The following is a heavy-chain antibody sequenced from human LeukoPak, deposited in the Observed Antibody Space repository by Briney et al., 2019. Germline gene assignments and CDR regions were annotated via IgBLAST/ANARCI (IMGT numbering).Heavy chain of an antibody. D-gene: IGHD1-26*01. CDR2: ISSSGSTI. Sequence: GGSLRLSCAASGFIFSSYSMNWVRQAPGKGLEWVSYISSSGSTIYYADSVKGRFTISRDNAKNSLYLQMNSLRAEDTAVYYCARAGSGDFDYWGQGTLVTVSS. CDR3: ARAGSGDFDY. CDR1: GFIFSSYS. V-gene: IGHV3-48*04. J-gene: IGHJ4*02.